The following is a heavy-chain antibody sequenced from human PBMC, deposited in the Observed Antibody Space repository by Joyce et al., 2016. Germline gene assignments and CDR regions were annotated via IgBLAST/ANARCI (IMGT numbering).Heavy chain of an antibody. CDR3: ARSQWLAPLMY. V-gene: IGHV4-34*02. Sequence: QVQLQQWGAGLLKTSETLSLTCAVSSGPFSGFFWIWVRQPPGKVLEWIGDISNSGATHYHPSLKSRLTMSVDTSRKEFSLKLSSVTVADTAIYYCARSQWLAPLMYWGQGTPVTVSS. CDR2: ISNSGAT. D-gene: IGHD6-19*01. CDR1: SGPFSGFF. J-gene: IGHJ4*02.